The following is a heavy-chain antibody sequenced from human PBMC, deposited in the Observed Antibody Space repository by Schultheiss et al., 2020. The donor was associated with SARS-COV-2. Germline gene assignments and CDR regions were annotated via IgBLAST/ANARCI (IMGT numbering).Heavy chain of an antibody. D-gene: IGHD3-22*01. Sequence: GESLKISCAASGFTFSSYEMNWVRQAPGKGLEWVSYISSSSSYIYYADSVKGRFTISRDNAKNSLYLQMNSLRAEDTAVYYCARDHMIVVVISDYYYGMDVWGQGTTVTVSS. CDR3: ARDHMIVVVISDYYYGMDV. CDR2: ISSSSSYI. V-gene: IGHV3-21*05. J-gene: IGHJ6*02. CDR1: GFTFSSYE.